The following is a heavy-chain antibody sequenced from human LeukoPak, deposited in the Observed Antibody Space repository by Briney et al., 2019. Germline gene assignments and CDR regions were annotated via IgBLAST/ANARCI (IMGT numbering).Heavy chain of an antibody. CDR2: ISSSSSTI. V-gene: IGHV3-48*01. J-gene: IGHJ6*02. CDR3: AGARRDYYYYAMDV. D-gene: IGHD5-24*01. CDR1: GFTFSSYS. Sequence: PGGSLRLSCAASGFTFSSYSMNWVRQAPGKGLEWVSYISSSSSTIYYADSVKGRFTISRDNAKNSLNLQMYSLRAEDTAVYYCAGARRDYYYYAMDVWGQGTTVTVSS.